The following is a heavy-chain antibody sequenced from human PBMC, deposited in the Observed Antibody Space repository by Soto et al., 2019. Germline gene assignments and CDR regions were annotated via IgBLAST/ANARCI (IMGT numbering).Heavy chain of an antibody. CDR3: AKSFSSNWYDYFDY. CDR1: GITFSTYA. V-gene: IGHV3-23*01. CDR2: ISGSGGST. D-gene: IGHD6-13*01. J-gene: IGHJ4*02. Sequence: HPGGSLRLSCAASGITFSTYAMSWVRQAPGKGLEWVSAISGSGGSTYYADSVKGRFTISRDKSKNTLYLQMNSLRAEDTALYYCAKSFSSNWYDYFDYWGQGSLVTVSS.